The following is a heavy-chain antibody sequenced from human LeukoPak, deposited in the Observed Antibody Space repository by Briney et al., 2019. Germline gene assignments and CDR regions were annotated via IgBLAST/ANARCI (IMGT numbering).Heavy chain of an antibody. CDR2: ISGTSTYI. Sequence: KPGGSLRLSCATSGQRANLHTLNWVRQAPGKGLEWVSSISGTSTYIYYADSVKGRFTISRDNAKNSLFLQMNSLRAEDTAVYYCARVGIVGATGGFDYWGQGTLVTVSS. V-gene: IGHV3-21*01. J-gene: IGHJ4*02. CDR1: GQRANLHT. D-gene: IGHD1-26*01. CDR3: ARVGIVGATGGFDY.